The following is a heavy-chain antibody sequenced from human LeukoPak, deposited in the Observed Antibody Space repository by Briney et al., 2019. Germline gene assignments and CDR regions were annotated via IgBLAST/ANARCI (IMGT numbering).Heavy chain of an antibody. J-gene: IGHJ3*02. V-gene: IGHV3-30*04. Sequence: GGSLRLSCAASGFTFSSYAMHWVRQAPGKGLEWVAVISYDGSNKYYADSVKGRFTISRDNAKNSLYLQMNSLRAEDTAVYYCARLVITGTSDAFDIWGQGTMVTVSS. D-gene: IGHD1-7*01. CDR1: GFTFSSYA. CDR3: ARLVITGTSDAFDI. CDR2: ISYDGSNK.